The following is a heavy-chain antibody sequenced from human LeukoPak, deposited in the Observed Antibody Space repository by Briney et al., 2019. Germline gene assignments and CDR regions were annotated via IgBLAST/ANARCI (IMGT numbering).Heavy chain of an antibody. Sequence: GGSLRLSCAASGFTFSSYSMNWVRQAPGKGLEWVSYISGSRSTIYYADSVKGRFTISRDNAKNSLYLQMNSLRAEDTAVYYCAREDLQLWNHDYWGQGTLVTVSS. CDR3: AREDLQLWNHDY. D-gene: IGHD5-18*01. CDR1: GFTFSSYS. CDR2: ISGSRSTI. J-gene: IGHJ4*02. V-gene: IGHV3-48*01.